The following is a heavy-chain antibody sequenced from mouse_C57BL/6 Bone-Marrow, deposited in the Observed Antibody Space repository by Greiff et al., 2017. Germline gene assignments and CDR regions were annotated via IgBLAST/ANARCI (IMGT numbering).Heavy chain of an antibody. CDR1: GYTFTNYW. CDR2: IYPGGGYT. Sequence: QVQLKQSGAELVRPGTSVKMSCKASGYTFTNYWIGWAKQRPGHGLEWIGDIYPGGGYTNYNEKFKGKATLTADKSSSTAYMQFSSLTSEDSAIYYCARSLYYYGRGGYYFDYWGQGTTLTVSS. CDR3: ARSLYYYGRGGYYFDY. V-gene: IGHV1-63*01. J-gene: IGHJ2*01. D-gene: IGHD1-1*01.